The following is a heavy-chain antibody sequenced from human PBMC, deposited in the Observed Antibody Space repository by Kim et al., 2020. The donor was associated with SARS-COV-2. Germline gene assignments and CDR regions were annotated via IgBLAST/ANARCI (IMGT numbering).Heavy chain of an antibody. CDR3: ARQISNWNYAYYGMDV. J-gene: IGHJ6*02. D-gene: IGHD1-20*01. CDR2: IDPSDSYT. V-gene: IGHV5-10-1*01. CDR1: GYSFTSYW. Sequence: GESLKISCKGSGYSFTSYWISWVSQMPGKGLEWMGRIDPSDSYTNYSPSFQGHVTISADKSISTAYLQWSSLKASDTAMYYCARQISNWNYAYYGMDVWGQGTTVTVSS.